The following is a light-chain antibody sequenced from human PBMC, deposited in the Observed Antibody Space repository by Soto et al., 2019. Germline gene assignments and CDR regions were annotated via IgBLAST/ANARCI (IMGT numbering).Light chain of an antibody. CDR2: GAS. CDR1: HDINNY. J-gene: IGKJ4*01. V-gene: IGKV1-33*01. Sequence: DIQMTQSPSSLSASVGDRVTITCQASHDINNYLNWYQQKPGKAPKLLIYGASNLETGVPSRFSGSASGTDFTFTISRLQPEDIATYYCQQYNNLPLTFGGGTKVEIK. CDR3: QQYNNLPLT.